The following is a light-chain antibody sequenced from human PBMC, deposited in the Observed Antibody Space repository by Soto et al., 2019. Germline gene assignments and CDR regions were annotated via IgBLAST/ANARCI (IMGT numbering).Light chain of an antibody. CDR3: QQYGSPLT. V-gene: IGKV3-20*01. CDR1: QSVSSSY. Sequence: EIVLTQSPGTPSLSPGERATLSCRASQSVSSSYLAWYQQKPGQAPRLLIYGASSRATGIPDRFSGSGSGTDFTLTISRLEPEDFAVYYCQQYGSPLTFGGGTKVEIK. CDR2: GAS. J-gene: IGKJ4*01.